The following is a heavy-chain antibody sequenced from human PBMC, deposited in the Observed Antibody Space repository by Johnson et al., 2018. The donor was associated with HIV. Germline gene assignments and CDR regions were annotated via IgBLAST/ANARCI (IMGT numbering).Heavy chain of an antibody. CDR1: GFTFSTYW. CDR2: IKQDGSEK. V-gene: IGHV3-7*01. CDR3: ARALLIAARPVGAFDI. J-gene: IGHJ3*02. D-gene: IGHD6-6*01. Sequence: VTLVESGGGLIQPGGSLRLSCAASGFTFSTYWMSWVRQAPGKGLEWVANIKQDGSEKYYVDSVKGRFTISRDNAKNSLYLQMNSLRAEDTAVYYCARALLIAARPVGAFDIWGQGTMVTVSS.